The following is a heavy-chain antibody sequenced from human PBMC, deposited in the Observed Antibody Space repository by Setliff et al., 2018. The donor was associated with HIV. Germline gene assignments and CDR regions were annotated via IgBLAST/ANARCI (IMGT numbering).Heavy chain of an antibody. CDR3: AKTLVVVASPLDF. CDR2: ISATGGST. CDR1: GFTFSSYA. J-gene: IGHJ4*02. D-gene: IGHD2-21*01. V-gene: IGHV3-23*01. Sequence: GGSLRLSCAASGFTFSSYAMSWVRQAPGKGLEWVSTISATGGSTYHADSVKGRFTISRDNSKDTLYLQMSGLTAEDTAIYYCAKTLVVVASPLDFWGQGTLVTVSS.